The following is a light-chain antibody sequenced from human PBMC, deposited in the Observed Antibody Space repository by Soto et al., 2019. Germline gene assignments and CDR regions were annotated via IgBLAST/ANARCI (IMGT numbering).Light chain of an antibody. CDR1: QSVSSN. V-gene: IGKV3-15*01. J-gene: IGKJ1*01. Sequence: EIGMTQSPATLSVSPGERATLSCRASQSVSSNLAWYQQKPGQAPRLLIYGASTRATGIPARFSGSGSGTEFTLTNSSLQSEDFAVYYCEQYNNWPWTFGQGTKVEIK. CDR3: EQYNNWPWT. CDR2: GAS.